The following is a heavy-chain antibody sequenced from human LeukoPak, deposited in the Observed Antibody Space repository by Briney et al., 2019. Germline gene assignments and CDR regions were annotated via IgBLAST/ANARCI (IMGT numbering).Heavy chain of an antibody. CDR3: ARSRYYDSSGYYWDY. Sequence: GGSLRLSCAAPGFTLSSYWMSWVRQAPGKGLEWVANIKQDGSEIYYVDSVKGRFTISRDNAKNSLYLQMNSLRAEDTAVYYCARSRYYDSSGYYWDYWGQGTLVTVSS. D-gene: IGHD3-22*01. V-gene: IGHV3-7*02. J-gene: IGHJ4*02. CDR2: IKQDGSEI. CDR1: GFTLSSYW.